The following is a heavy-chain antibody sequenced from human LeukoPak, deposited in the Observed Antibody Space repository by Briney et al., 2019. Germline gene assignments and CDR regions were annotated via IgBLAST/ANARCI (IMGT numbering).Heavy chain of an antibody. CDR3: ATDSRSDGEDFDY. CDR2: FDPEDGET. J-gene: IGHJ4*02. Sequence: ASVKVSCKASGYTFTGYYMHWVRQAPGKGLEWMGGFDPEDGETIYAQKFQGRVTMTEDTSTDTAYMELSSLRSEDTAVYYCATDSRSDGEDFDYWGQGTLVTVSS. V-gene: IGHV1-24*01. D-gene: IGHD4-17*01. CDR1: GYTFTGYY.